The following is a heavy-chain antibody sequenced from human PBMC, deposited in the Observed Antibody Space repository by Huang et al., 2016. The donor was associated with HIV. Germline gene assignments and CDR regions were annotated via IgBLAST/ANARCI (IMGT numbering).Heavy chain of an antibody. CDR1: GFTFSSYA. CDR2: ISYEGSNK. Sequence: QERLVESGGGVVQPGRSLRLSCAASGFTFSSYAMHWVRQGTGKGWGGGAVISYEGSNKHYVDSGKGRFTISRDKSKKMLYLQMNSLRMGDTAVYYCARGSAGVLWFGEMWGQGTLVTVSS. V-gene: IGHV3-30*04. J-gene: IGHJ4*02. CDR3: ARGSAGVLWFGEM. D-gene: IGHD3-10*01.